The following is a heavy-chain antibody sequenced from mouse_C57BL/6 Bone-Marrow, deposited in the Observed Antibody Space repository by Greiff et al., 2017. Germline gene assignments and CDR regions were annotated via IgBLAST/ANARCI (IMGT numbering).Heavy chain of an antibody. Sequence: EVQLQQSGPGLAKPSQTLSLTCSVTGYSITSDYWNWIRQFPGNKLEYIGYISYSGSTNYNPSLKSRISITRDTSKIQYYLQLNSVTSEDTATYYWAIGDYGCSYWYFDVGGTGTTVTVSA. CDR2: ISYSGST. CDR1: GYSITSDY. D-gene: IGHD1-1*01. CDR3: AIGDYGCSYWYFDV. V-gene: IGHV3-8*01. J-gene: IGHJ1*03.